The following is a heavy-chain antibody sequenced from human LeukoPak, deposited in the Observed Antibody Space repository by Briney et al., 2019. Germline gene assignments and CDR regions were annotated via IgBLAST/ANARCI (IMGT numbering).Heavy chain of an antibody. D-gene: IGHD6-19*01. CDR1: GGTFSSYA. CDR3: ARDRSRYSSGDYYYGMDV. Sequence: SVKVSCKASGGTFSSYAISWVRQAPGQGLEWMGGIIPIFGTANYAQKFQGRVKITADESTSTDYMELSSMRSEDTAVYYCARDRSRYSSGDYYYGMDVWGQGTTVTVSS. J-gene: IGHJ6*02. V-gene: IGHV1-69*01. CDR2: IIPIFGTA.